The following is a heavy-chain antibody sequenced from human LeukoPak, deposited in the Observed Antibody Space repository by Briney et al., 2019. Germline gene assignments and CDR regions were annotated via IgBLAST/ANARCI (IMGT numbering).Heavy chain of an antibody. CDR3: ARVDYGDYYFDS. J-gene: IGHJ4*02. Sequence: PSETLSLTCTVSGGSISSGGYYWSWIRQPPGKGLVWIGYIYYSGSTYYNPSLKSRVTISVDTSKNQFSLKLNSVTAADTAVYYCARVDYGDYYFDSWGQGTLVTVSS. CDR1: GGSISSGGYY. D-gene: IGHD4-17*01. CDR2: IYYSGST. V-gene: IGHV4-30-4*08.